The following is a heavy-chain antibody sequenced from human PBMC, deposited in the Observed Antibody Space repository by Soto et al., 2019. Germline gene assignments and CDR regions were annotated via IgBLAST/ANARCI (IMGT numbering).Heavy chain of an antibody. V-gene: IGHV1-3*01. CDR1: GFTFTSYA. Sequence: ASVKVSCKSSGFTFTSYAIHWLRQAPGQRPQWMGWINGGSGNTKYSQDFQGRVTFTRGTFATTAYLELSSLRSEDTAVYYCARVPPWGNSAGDYYIQHYDSWGQGTPVTVSS. CDR2: INGGSGNT. J-gene: IGHJ4*02. CDR3: ARVPPWGNSAGDYYIQHYDS. D-gene: IGHD3-10*01.